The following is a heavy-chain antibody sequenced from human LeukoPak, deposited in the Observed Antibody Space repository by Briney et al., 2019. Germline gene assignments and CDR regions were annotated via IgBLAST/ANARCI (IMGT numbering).Heavy chain of an antibody. Sequence: KPSETLSLTCAVYGGSFSGYYWSWIRQPPGKGLEWIGEINHSGSTNYNPSLKSRVTISVDTSKNQFSLKLSSVTAADTAVYYCARGGGSNDYWGQGTLVTVSS. CDR3: ARGGGSNDY. CDR1: GGSFSGYY. D-gene: IGHD2-2*01. V-gene: IGHV4-34*01. CDR2: INHSGST. J-gene: IGHJ4*02.